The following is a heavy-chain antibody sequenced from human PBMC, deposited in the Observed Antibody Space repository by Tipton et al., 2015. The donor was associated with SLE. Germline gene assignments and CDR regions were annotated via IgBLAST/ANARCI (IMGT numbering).Heavy chain of an antibody. D-gene: IGHD3-22*01. CDR1: GYTFKDYY. J-gene: IGHJ4*02. CDR3: ARAGYSDVGGYCGPTDY. Sequence: QLVQSGAEVKKPGASVTVSCKASGYTFKDYYIYWLRQAPGQGLEWMATLKPNTGDTTYAQKFQGRVTMTRDTSITTVDMELSRLGPDDTAVYYCARAGYSDVGGYCGPTDYWGQGTLVTVSS. V-gene: IGHV1-2*02. CDR2: LKPNTGDT.